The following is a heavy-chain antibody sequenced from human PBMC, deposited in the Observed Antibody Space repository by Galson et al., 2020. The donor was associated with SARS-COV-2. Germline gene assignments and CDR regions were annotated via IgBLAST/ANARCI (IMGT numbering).Heavy chain of an antibody. D-gene: IGHD6-13*01. Sequence: GLVLVKPTQTLTLTCTFSGFSFSTSGMCVSWIRQPPGKALEWLALINWDDDKYYSTSLKTRLTISKDTSKNQVVLTMTNMDPVDTATYYCARAYSSSCQGFDYWCQGTLVTVSS. J-gene: IGHJ4*02. CDR3: ARAYSSSCQGFDY. V-gene: IGHV2-70*01. CDR2: INWDDDK. CDR1: GFSFSTSGMC.